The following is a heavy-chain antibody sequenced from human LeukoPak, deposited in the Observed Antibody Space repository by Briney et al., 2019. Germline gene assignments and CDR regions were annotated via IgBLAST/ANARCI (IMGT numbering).Heavy chain of an antibody. J-gene: IGHJ4*02. V-gene: IGHV3-30-3*01. Sequence: PGGSLRLSCAASGFTFGSYTMHWVRQAPGKGLEWVAVISYHGDTKYYADSVKGRFTISRDIPKNTLYLQMNSLRAEDTAVYYCTNGLCCGDYGGYWGPGTLVTVSS. CDR1: GFTFGSYT. CDR2: ISYHGDTK. D-gene: IGHD4-23*01. CDR3: TNGLCCGDYGGY.